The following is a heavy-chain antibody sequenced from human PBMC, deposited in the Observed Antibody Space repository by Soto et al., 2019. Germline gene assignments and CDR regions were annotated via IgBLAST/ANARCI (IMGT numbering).Heavy chain of an antibody. V-gene: IGHV3-30*18. CDR3: AKEGGAGSWYAFFDY. D-gene: IGHD6-13*01. J-gene: IGHJ4*02. CDR1: GFTFSSYG. Sequence: GGSLRLSCAASGFTFSSYGMHWVRQAPGKGLEWVAVISYDGSNKYYADSVKGRFTISRDNSKNTLYLQMNSLRAEDTAVYYCAKEGGAGSWYAFFDYWGQGTLVTVSS. CDR2: ISYDGSNK.